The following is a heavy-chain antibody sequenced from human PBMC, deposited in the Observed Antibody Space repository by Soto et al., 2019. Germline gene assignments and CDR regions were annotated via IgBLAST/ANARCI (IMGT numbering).Heavy chain of an antibody. V-gene: IGHV1-18*01. CDR2: ISAYNGNT. Sequence: ASVKVSCKASGYTFTSYGISWVRQAPGQGLEWMGWISAYNGNTNYAQKLQGRVTMTTDTSTSTAYMELRSLRSDDTAVYYCAREVYGDYDLDWFDPWGQGTLVTVPS. D-gene: IGHD4-17*01. J-gene: IGHJ5*02. CDR3: AREVYGDYDLDWFDP. CDR1: GYTFTSYG.